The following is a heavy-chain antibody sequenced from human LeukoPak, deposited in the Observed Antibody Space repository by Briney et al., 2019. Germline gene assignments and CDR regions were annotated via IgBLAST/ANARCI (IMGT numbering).Heavy chain of an antibody. V-gene: IGHV3-23*01. CDR3: AKQSHDYGGYMDF. J-gene: IGHJ4*02. Sequence: GGSLRLSCEASGFTFSSYGMNWVRQAPGKGLEWVSTIRNSGSSTSYADSVKGRFTISRDNSKNTLYLQLNSLRADDTALYYCAKQSHDYGGYMDFWGQGTLVTVSS. CDR2: IRNSGSST. CDR1: GFTFSSYG. D-gene: IGHD4-17*01.